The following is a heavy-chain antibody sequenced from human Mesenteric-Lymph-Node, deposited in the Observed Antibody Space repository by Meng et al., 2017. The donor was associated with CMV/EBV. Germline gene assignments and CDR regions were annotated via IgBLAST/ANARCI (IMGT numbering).Heavy chain of an antibody. CDR3: ARSKPPANIVVMIATGWFDP. J-gene: IGHJ5*02. D-gene: IGHD2-21*01. CDR2: INPNSGGT. CDR1: GYTFTGYY. V-gene: IGHV1-2*02. Sequence: ASVKVSCKASGYTFTGYYMHWVRQAPGQGLEWMGWINPNSGGTNYAQKFQGRVTMTTDTSTSTAYMELRNLNSDDTAVYYCARSKPPANIVVMIATGWFDPWGQGTLVTVSS.